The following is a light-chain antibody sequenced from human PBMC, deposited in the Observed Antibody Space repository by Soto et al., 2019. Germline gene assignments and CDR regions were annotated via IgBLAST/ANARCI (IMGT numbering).Light chain of an antibody. J-gene: IGKJ1*01. Sequence: EIVLTQSPGTLSLSPGERATLSCRASQSVSSGYLAWYQQKPALAPRLLIYDASSRATGVPDRFSGSGSGTDFTLTISRLEPDDFGIYYCQQYGFSPRTFGQGTRVEIK. V-gene: IGKV3-20*01. CDR1: QSVSSGY. CDR3: QQYGFSPRT. CDR2: DAS.